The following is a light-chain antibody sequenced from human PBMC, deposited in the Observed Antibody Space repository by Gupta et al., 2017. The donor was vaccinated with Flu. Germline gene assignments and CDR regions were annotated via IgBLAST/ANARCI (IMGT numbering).Light chain of an antibody. Sequence: DIQMTQSPSSLSASVGDTVTISCRASQDINNYLAWFQQKPGKAPKSIIYSASTLETGVPPRFSGGGSGTVFTLTITNLQPEDFATYYCQHYDTYPLTFGHGTTVDVK. J-gene: IGKJ3*01. V-gene: IGKV1-16*01. CDR3: QHYDTYPLT. CDR2: SAS. CDR1: QDINNY.